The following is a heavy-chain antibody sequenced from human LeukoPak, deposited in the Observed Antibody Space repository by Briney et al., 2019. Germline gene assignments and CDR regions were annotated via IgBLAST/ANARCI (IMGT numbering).Heavy chain of an antibody. Sequence: ASVKVSCKASGYTFTGYGISGVRQAPGQGLEWMGWISAYNGNTNYAQKLQGRVTMTEDTSTDTAYMELSSLRSEDTAVYYCATATTVTGDYWGQGTLVTVSS. CDR1: GYTFTGYG. J-gene: IGHJ4*02. D-gene: IGHD4-17*01. CDR3: ATATTVTGDY. CDR2: ISAYNGNT. V-gene: IGHV1-18*01.